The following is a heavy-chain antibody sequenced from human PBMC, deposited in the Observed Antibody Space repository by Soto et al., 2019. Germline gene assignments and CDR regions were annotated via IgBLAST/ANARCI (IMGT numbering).Heavy chain of an antibody. Sequence: PSETLSLTCTVSGGSISSSSYYWVWIRQPPGKGLEWIGTIYYTGSTYYNSSLKSRVTMSVDTSKNQFSLKLSTVTAADTAVYYCARLTRTGELRVDYWGQGTLVTVS. CDR2: IYYTGST. CDR3: ARLTRTGELRVDY. D-gene: IGHD3-16*01. V-gene: IGHV4-39*07. CDR1: GGSISSSSYY. J-gene: IGHJ4*02.